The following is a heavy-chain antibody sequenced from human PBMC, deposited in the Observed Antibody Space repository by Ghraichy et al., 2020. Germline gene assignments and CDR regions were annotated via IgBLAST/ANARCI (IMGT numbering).Heavy chain of an antibody. CDR2: VYHSGPT. J-gene: IGHJ5*02. CDR1: GYSISSGSN. CDR3: VRDRAIAAGPGGWFDP. V-gene: IGHV4-38-2*02. Sequence: SQTLSLTCTVSGYSISSGSNWGWIRQSPGKGLEWIGSVYHSGPTYYNPSLKSRVTISLDTSTNQFSLELSAVTAADTAVYYCVRDRAIAAGPGGWFDPWGQGTQVTVSS. D-gene: IGHD6-25*01.